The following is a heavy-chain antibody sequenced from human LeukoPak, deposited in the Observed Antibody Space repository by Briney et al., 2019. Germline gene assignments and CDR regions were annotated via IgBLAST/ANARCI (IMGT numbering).Heavy chain of an antibody. J-gene: IGHJ5*02. CDR1: GGSFSGYY. CDR3: ARRGYSYGSDNYNWFDP. Sequence: SETLSLTCAVYGGSFSGYYWSWIRQPPGKGLEWIGEINHSGSTYYNPSLKSRVTISVDTSKNQFSLKLSSVTAADTAVYYCARRGYSYGSDNYNWFDPWGQGTLVTVSS. CDR2: INHSGST. D-gene: IGHD5-18*01. V-gene: IGHV4-34*01.